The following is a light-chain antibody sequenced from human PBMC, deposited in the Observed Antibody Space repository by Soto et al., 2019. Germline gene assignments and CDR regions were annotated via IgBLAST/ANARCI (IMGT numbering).Light chain of an antibody. CDR2: DAS. CDR1: QSVSSSY. V-gene: IGKV3-20*01. CDR3: QHYLSSPPT. Sequence: ESGLTQSPGTLSLSPGERASLSCRASQSVSSSYLAWYQQIPGQAPRLLINDASRRATGIPDRFSGSGSGTDFPLTIRRLEPDHFPLSYCQHYLSSPPTFRHRSKLDIK. J-gene: IGKJ2*01.